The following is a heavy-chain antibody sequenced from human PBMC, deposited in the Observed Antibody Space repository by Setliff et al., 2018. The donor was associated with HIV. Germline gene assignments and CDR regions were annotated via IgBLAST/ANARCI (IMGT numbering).Heavy chain of an antibody. CDR3: AHRLHIWDFFDY. D-gene: IGHD3-16*01. CDR2: IYWDDDK. V-gene: IGHV2-5*02. J-gene: IGHJ4*02. Sequence: SGPTLVNPTQTLTLTCTFSGFSLSTSGAVVGWIRQPPGKALEWLALIYWDDDKLYHPSLKTRLTVTKDTSKHQVVLTMTNMDPVDTAPNFCAHRLHIWDFFDYWGPGTVVTVSS. CDR1: GFSLSTSGAV.